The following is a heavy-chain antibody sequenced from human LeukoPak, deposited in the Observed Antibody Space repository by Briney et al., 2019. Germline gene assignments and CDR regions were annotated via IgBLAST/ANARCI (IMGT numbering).Heavy chain of an antibody. D-gene: IGHD3-10*01. V-gene: IGHV1-2*02. CDR1: GYTFTGYY. J-gene: IGHJ5*02. CDR3: ARGLQFDFFGELGWFDP. CDR2: INPNSGGT. Sequence: ASVKVSCKASGYTFTGYYMHWVRQAPGQGLEWMGWINPNSGGTNYAQKFQGRVTMTRDTSISTAYMELSRLRSDDTAVYYCARGLQFDFFGELGWFDPWGQGTLVTVSS.